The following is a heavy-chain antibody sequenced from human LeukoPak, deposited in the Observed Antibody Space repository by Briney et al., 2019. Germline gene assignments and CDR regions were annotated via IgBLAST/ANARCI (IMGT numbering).Heavy chain of an antibody. V-gene: IGHV3-23*01. CDR3: AKVSSFGDFDY. CDR1: GFTVSSNY. CDR2: ISGSGGST. J-gene: IGHJ4*02. Sequence: GGSLRLSCAASGFTVSSNYMNWVRQAPGKGLEWVSAISGSGGSTYYADSVKGRFTISRDNSKNTLYLQMNSLRAEDTAVYYWAKVSSFGDFDYWGQGTLVTVSS. D-gene: IGHD3-10*01.